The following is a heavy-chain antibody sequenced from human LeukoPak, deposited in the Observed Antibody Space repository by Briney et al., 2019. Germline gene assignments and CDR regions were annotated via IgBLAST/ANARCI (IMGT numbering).Heavy chain of an antibody. J-gene: IGHJ3*02. Sequence: PSETLSLTCTVSGGSISSYYWSWVRQPPGKGLEWIGYIYYSGSTNYNPSLKSRVTISVDTSKNQFSLKLSSVTAADTAVYYCARDSGYDAFDIWGQGTVVTVSS. CDR3: ARDSGYDAFDI. CDR1: GGSISSYY. V-gene: IGHV4-59*01. D-gene: IGHD6-13*01. CDR2: IYYSGST.